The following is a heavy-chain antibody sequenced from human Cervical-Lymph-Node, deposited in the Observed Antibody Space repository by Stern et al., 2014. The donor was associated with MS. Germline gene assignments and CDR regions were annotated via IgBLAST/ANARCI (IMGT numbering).Heavy chain of an antibody. V-gene: IGHV4-61*02. CDR1: GDSISSGNYY. CDR2: IYSSGTT. J-gene: IGHJ4*02. CDR3: ATQGRALAPD. Sequence: QVQLQESGPGLVKPSQTLSLTCTVSGDSISSGNYYWSWIRQPAGKGLEWIGRIYSSGTTYYNPSLRSRVTISIDTSNNHSSLKLGSVTATDTAVYYCATQGRALAPDWGQGTLVTVSS.